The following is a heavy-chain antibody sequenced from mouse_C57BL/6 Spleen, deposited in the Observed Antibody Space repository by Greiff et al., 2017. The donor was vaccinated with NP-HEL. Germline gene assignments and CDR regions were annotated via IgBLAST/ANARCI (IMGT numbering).Heavy chain of an antibody. CDR1: GYTFTEYT. V-gene: IGHV1-62-2*01. Sequence: QVQLQESGAELVKPGASVKLSCKASGYTFTEYTIHWVKQRSGQGLEWIGWFYPGSGSIKYNEKFKDKATLTADKSSSTVYMELSSLTSEDSAVYFGARHPEYYGSRYRDAMDDWGKGTSVTVSS. CDR2: FYPGSGSI. D-gene: IGHD1-1*01. CDR3: ARHPEYYGSRYRDAMDD. J-gene: IGHJ4*01.